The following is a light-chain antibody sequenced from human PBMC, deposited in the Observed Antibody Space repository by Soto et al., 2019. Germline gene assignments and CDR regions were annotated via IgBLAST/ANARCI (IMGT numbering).Light chain of an antibody. V-gene: IGLV2-14*01. CDR1: SSDIGAYEY. CDR3: SSDATTRAVV. CDR2: EVT. J-gene: IGLJ2*01. Sequence: QSALTQPASVSGSPGQSITISCTGTSSDIGAYEYVSWYQQHPGKAPKLLIYEVTNRPSGVSPRFSGSKSANTASLTISGLQAEDEAHYYGSSDATTRAVVFGGGTKLTVL.